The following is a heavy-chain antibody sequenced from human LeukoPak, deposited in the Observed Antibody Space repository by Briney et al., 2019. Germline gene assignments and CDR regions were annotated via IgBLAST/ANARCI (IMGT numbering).Heavy chain of an antibody. J-gene: IGHJ5*02. CDR2: FRSKTYGWTT. V-gene: IGHV3-49*04. D-gene: IGHD1-1*01. CDR3: AVGSRGAYIPTFDL. CDR1: GFRFGDYT. Sequence: GRSLRLSCTASGFRFGDYTLGSGRQAPGRGLEWVGFFRSKTYGWTTAYAAAVKGKRTIPRDGFKSIADLQMNRLKPVDTGVYYSAVGSRGAYIPTFDLWGQGTLVTVSS.